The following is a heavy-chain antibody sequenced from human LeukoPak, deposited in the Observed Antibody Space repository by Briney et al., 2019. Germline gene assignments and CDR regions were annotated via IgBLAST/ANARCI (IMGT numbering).Heavy chain of an antibody. CDR3: ARYPVDYYDSSGFDY. Sequence: PGGSLRLSCAASGFTVSSKYMSWVRQAPGKGLEWVSVIYSGGSTYYADSVKGRFTISRDNSKNTLYLQMNSLRAEDTAVYYCARYPVDYYDSSGFDYWGQGTLVTVSS. V-gene: IGHV3-53*01. J-gene: IGHJ4*02. CDR2: IYSGGST. CDR1: GFTVSSKY. D-gene: IGHD3-22*01.